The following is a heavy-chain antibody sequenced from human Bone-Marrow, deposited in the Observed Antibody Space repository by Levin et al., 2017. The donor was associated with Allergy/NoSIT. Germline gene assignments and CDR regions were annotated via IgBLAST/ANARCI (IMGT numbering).Heavy chain of an antibody. J-gene: IGHJ5*02. V-gene: IGHV3-7*01. Sequence: GGSLRLSCAASGFTFSSYWMSWVRQAPGKGLEWVANIKQDGSEKYYVDSVKGRFTISRDNAKNSLYLQMNSLRAEDTAVYYCARDTYYDFWSGSGWFDPWGQGTLVTVSS. CDR3: ARDTYYDFWSGSGWFDP. CDR1: GFTFSSYW. D-gene: IGHD3-3*01. CDR2: IKQDGSEK.